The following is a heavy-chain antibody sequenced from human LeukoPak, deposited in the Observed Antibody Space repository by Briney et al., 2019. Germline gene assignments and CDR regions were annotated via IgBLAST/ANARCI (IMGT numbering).Heavy chain of an antibody. D-gene: IGHD3-10*01. V-gene: IGHV3-23*01. CDR2: INPDGGS. Sequence: GGSLRLSCQVSGFTFSDYAMSWVRQAPGKGLEWVSSINPDGGSFFADSVKGRFTISRDDSRSVVYLQMNTLSAEDTAVYYCARSGVATCHYWGQGILVTVSS. CDR1: GFTFSDYA. CDR3: ARSGVATCHY. J-gene: IGHJ4*02.